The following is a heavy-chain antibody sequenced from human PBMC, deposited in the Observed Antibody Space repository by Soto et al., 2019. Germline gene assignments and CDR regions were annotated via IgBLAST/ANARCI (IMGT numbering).Heavy chain of an antibody. CDR1: GGSISSSSYY. D-gene: IGHD3-10*01. CDR3: ARLNSMVSYFDY. V-gene: IGHV4-39*01. CDR2: IYYSGST. Sequence: KPSETLSLTCTVSGGSISSSSYYWGWIRQPPGKGLEWIGSIYYSGSTYYNPSLKSRVTISVDTSKNQFSLKLSSVTAADTAVYYCARLNSMVSYFDYWGQGTLVTVSS. J-gene: IGHJ4*02.